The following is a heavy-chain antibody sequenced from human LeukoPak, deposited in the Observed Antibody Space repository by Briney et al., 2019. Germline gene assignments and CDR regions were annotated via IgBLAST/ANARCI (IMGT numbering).Heavy chain of an antibody. CDR2: ITSDAGST. D-gene: IGHD2-8*01. CDR3: AKDTLYDTNGPPDY. J-gene: IGHJ4*02. CDR1: GFTFDDYT. Sequence: GGSLRLSCAASGFTFDDYTMHWVRQALGKGLEWVSLITSDAGSTYYAASVKGRFTISRDNSKNSLYLQMNSLRAEDTALYYCAKDTLYDTNGPPDYWGQGTLVTVSS. V-gene: IGHV3-43D*03.